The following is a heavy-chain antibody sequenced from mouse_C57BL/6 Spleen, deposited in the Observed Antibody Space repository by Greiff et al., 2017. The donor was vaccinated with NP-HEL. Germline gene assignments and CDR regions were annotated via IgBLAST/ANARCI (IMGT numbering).Heavy chain of an antibody. Sequence: VQLQQSGAELVKPGASVKMSCKASGYTFTSYWITWVKQRPGQGLEWIGDIYPGSGSTNYNEKFKSKATLTVDTSSSTAYMQLSSLTSEDSAVYSGARRVYYNYGGFANWGQSTRVTVAA. D-gene: IGHD2-4*01. J-gene: IGHJ3*01. CDR1: GYTFTSYW. V-gene: IGHV1-55*01. CDR3: ARRVYYNYGGFAN. CDR2: IYPGSGST.